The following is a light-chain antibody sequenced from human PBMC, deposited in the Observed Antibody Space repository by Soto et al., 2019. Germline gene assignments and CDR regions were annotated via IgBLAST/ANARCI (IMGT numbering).Light chain of an antibody. CDR1: QSVSNSY. Sequence: EIVLTQSPGTPSLSPGERATLSCRASQSVSNSYLAWYQQKPGQAPRLLIYGASTRATGIPDRFSGSGSGTDFTLTITRLEPEDFAVYYCQQYGSPSWTFGQGTKVEIK. J-gene: IGKJ1*01. CDR3: QQYGSPSWT. CDR2: GAS. V-gene: IGKV3-20*01.